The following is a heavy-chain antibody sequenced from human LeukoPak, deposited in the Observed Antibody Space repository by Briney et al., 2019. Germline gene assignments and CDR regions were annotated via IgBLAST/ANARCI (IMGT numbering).Heavy chain of an antibody. CDR1: GFTFSSYG. D-gene: IGHD3-10*01. V-gene: IGHV3-30*02. J-gene: IGHJ6*03. CDR2: IRYDGSNK. Sequence: GGSLRLSCAASGFTFSSYGMHWVRQAPGKGLEWVAFIRYDGSNKYYADSVKGRFTISRDNSKNTLYLQMNSLRAEDTAVYYCAKSKSGSGHSYYYYYMDVWGKGTTVTISS. CDR3: AKSKSGSGHSYYYYYMDV.